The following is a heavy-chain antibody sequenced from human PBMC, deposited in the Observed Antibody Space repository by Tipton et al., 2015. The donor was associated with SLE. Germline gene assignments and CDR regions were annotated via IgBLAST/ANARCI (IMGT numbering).Heavy chain of an antibody. Sequence: TLSLTCTVSGDSISSSSYYWGWIRQPPGKGLEWIGSIYYSGSTYYIPSLKSRVSISVDTSKNQFSLKLSSVTAADTAVYYCARDSKCGGECYDSWGQGTLVTVSS. CDR2: IYYSGST. J-gene: IGHJ4*02. CDR3: ARDSKCGGECYDS. CDR1: GDSISSSSYY. V-gene: IGHV4-39*07. D-gene: IGHD2-21*01.